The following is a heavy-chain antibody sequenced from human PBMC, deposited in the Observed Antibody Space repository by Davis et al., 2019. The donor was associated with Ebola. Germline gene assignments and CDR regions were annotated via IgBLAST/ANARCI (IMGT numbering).Heavy chain of an antibody. CDR3: ARDTYDILTGYRYYFDY. Sequence: GESLKISCAASGFTFSSYWMSWVRQAPGKGLEWVANIKQDGSEKYYVDSVKGRFTISRDNAKNSLYLQMNNLRAEDAAVYYCARDTYDILTGYRYYFDYWGQGTLVTVSS. D-gene: IGHD3-9*01. CDR1: GFTFSSYW. V-gene: IGHV3-7*01. J-gene: IGHJ4*02. CDR2: IKQDGSEK.